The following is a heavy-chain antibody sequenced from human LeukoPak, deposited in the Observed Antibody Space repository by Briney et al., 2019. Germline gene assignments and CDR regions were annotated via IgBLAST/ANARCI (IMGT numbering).Heavy chain of an antibody. J-gene: IGHJ4*02. D-gene: IGHD3-10*01. Sequence: GGSLRLSCAASGFTFSSYSMNWVRQAPGKGLEWVSSISSSSSYIYYADSVKGRFTISRDNAKNSLYLQMNSLRAEDTAVYYCARDRGAGPSFDYWGQGTLVTVSS. CDR3: ARDRGAGPSFDY. V-gene: IGHV3-21*01. CDR1: GFTFSSYS. CDR2: ISSSSSYI.